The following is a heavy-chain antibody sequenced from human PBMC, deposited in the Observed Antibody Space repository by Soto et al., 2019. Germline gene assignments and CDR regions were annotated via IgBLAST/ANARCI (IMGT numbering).Heavy chain of an antibody. Sequence: GASVKVSCKASGYTFTSYGISWVRQAPGQGLEWMGWISAYNGNTNYAQKLQGRVTMTTDTSTSTAYMELRSLRSDDTAVYYCASGKYYYDSSGYYYAPADYWGQGTLVTVSS. V-gene: IGHV1-18*01. CDR1: GYTFTSYG. J-gene: IGHJ4*02. CDR3: ASGKYYYDSSGYYYAPADY. D-gene: IGHD3-22*01. CDR2: ISAYNGNT.